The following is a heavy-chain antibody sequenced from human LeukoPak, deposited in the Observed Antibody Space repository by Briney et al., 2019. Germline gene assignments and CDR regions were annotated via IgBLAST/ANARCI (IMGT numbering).Heavy chain of an antibody. CDR1: GFIFSSHA. D-gene: IGHD3-10*01. CDR3: ARSGSHPSPFDY. J-gene: IGHJ4*02. Sequence: GGSLRLSCAASGFIFSSHAMHWVRQAPGKGLEWVAVISYDGSNKYYADSVKGRFTISRDNSKNTLYLQMNSLRAEDTAVYYCARSGSHPSPFDYWGQGTLVTVSS. V-gene: IGHV3-30*04. CDR2: ISYDGSNK.